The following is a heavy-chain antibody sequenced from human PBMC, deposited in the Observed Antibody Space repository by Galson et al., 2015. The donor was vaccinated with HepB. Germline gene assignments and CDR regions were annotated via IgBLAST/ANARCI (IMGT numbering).Heavy chain of an antibody. J-gene: IGHJ6*03. CDR2: IYYGGGA. CDR1: GVSVTNDRYS. V-gene: IGHV4-30-2*01. D-gene: IGHD4-23*01. Sequence: TLSLTCAVFGVSVTNDRYSWTRIPQPPGKGLDYIGSIYYGGGAFYNPSLQSRVSMSVDWTRNQFSLNLNSVTAADTAVYYCARAVGNSDFYSYYYMDVWGDGTAVTVSS. CDR3: ARAVGNSDFYSYYYMDV.